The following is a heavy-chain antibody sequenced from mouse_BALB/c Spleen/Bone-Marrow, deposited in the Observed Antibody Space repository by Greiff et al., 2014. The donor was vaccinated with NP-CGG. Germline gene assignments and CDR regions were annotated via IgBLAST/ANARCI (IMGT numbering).Heavy chain of an antibody. V-gene: IGHV1-54*03. CDR1: GYAFTNYL. CDR2: INPGSGGA. J-gene: IGHJ2*01. CDR3: ARFGRYYFDY. Sequence: VKLVESGAELVRPGTAVNVSCKASGYAFTNYLIEWVKQRPGQGLEWIGVINPGSGGANYNEKFKDKATLTADKSSSTAYMQLSSLTSDDSAVYFCARFGRYYFDYWGQGTTLTVSS.